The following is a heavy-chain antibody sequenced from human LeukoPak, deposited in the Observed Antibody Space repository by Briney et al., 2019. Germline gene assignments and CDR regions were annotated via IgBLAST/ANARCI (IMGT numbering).Heavy chain of an antibody. D-gene: IGHD3-3*01. CDR2: IKQDGSEK. J-gene: IGHJ4*02. V-gene: IGHV3-7*01. CDR1: GFTFSSYW. Sequence: GGSLRLSCAASGFTFSSYWMSWVRQAPGKGLEWVANIKQDGSEKNYVDSVKGRFTISRDNAKNSPYLQMNSLRAEDTAVYYCAKSGYYDFWSGYPDYWGQGTLVTVSS. CDR3: AKSGYYDFWSGYPDY.